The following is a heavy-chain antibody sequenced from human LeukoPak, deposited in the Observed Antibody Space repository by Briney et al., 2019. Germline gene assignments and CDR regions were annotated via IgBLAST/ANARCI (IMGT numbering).Heavy chain of an antibody. Sequence: SETLSLTCTVSGGSISSSSYYWGWIRQPLGKGLAWIGSIYYSGSTYYNPSLKSRVTISVDTSKNQFSLKLSSVTAADTAVYYCARHSPTYYDFWSGYPGGTYYYYMDVWGKGTTVTVSS. V-gene: IGHV4-39*01. CDR3: ARHSPTYYDFWSGYPGGTYYYYMDV. CDR2: IYYSGST. D-gene: IGHD3-3*01. J-gene: IGHJ6*03. CDR1: GGSISSSSYY.